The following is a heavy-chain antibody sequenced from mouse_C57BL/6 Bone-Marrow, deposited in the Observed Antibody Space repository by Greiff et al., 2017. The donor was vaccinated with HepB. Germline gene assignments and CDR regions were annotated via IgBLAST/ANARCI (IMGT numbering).Heavy chain of an antibody. J-gene: IGHJ2*01. V-gene: IGHV14-4*01. CDR2: IDPENGDT. CDR1: GFNIKDDY. Sequence: EVQLQQSGAELVRPGASVKLSCTASGFNIKDDYMHWVKQRPEQGLEWIGWIDPENGDTEYASKFQGKATITADTSSNTAYLQLSSLTSEDTAVYYCTTDSSGRFDYWGQGTTLTVSS. D-gene: IGHD3-2*02. CDR3: TTDSSGRFDY.